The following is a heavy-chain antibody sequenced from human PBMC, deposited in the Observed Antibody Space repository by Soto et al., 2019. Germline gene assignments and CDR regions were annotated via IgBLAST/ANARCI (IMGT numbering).Heavy chain of an antibody. V-gene: IGHV1-69*02. D-gene: IGHD2-2*03. J-gene: IGHJ4*02. CDR1: GGTFSSYT. Sequence: VQLVQSGAEVKKPGSSVKVSCKASGGTFSSYTISWVRQAPGQGLEWMGRIIPILGIANYAQKFQGRVTITADKSTSTAYMELSSLRSEDTAVYYCAISYGYCSSTSCYDFDYWGQGTLVTVSS. CDR2: IIPILGIA. CDR3: AISYGYCSSTSCYDFDY.